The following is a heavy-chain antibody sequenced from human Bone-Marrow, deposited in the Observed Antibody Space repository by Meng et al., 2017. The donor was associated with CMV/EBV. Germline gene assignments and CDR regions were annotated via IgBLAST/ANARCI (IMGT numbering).Heavy chain of an antibody. Sequence: GESLKISCAASGFTFSSYWMSWVRQAPGKGLEWVAYIKQDGSEKYYVDSVKGRFTISRDNAKNSLYLQMNSLRAEDTAVYYCARLIIIDWFDPWGQGTLVTFSS. CDR1: GFTFSSYW. CDR2: IKQDGSEK. V-gene: IGHV3-7*01. D-gene: IGHD2/OR15-2a*01. J-gene: IGHJ5*02. CDR3: ARLIIIDWFDP.